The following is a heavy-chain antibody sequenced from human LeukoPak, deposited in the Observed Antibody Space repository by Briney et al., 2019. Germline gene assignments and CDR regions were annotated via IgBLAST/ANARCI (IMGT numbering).Heavy chain of an antibody. CDR3: ALLTTVTSYYFDY. V-gene: IGHV4-59*01. J-gene: IGHJ4*02. D-gene: IGHD4-17*01. CDR1: GGSISSYY. Sequence: KTSETLSLTCTVSGGSISSYYWSWIRQPPGKGLEWIGYIPYSGSTNYNPSLKSRVTMSVDTSKNHFSLNLSSVTAADTAVYYCALLTTVTSYYFDYWGQGTLVTVSS. CDR2: IPYSGST.